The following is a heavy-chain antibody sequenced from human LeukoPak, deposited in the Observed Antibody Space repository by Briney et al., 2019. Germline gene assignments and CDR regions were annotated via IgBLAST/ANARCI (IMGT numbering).Heavy chain of an antibody. CDR3: ARRQGCSSTSCPPDY. J-gene: IGHJ4*02. V-gene: IGHV5-51*01. D-gene: IGHD2-2*01. CDR1: GYSFTTYW. CDR2: IYPGDSDI. Sequence: GASLKISCKGSGYSFTTYWIGWVRRMPGKGLEWVGIIYPGDSDIRYSPSFQGQVTMSVDKSISNAYLQWTSLKASDTAMYYCARRQGCSSTSCPPDYWGQGTLVTVSS.